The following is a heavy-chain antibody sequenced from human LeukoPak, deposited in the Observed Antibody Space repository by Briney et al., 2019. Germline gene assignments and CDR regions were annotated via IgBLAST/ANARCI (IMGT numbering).Heavy chain of an antibody. D-gene: IGHD1-26*01. CDR2: ISGSGGST. Sequence: GGSLRLSCAASGITFSSYAMTWVRQAPGRGLEWVSAISGSGGSTFYADSAKGRFTISRDNSKDTLYLQMNSLRAEDTAVYYCASTLVGVTSGRDYYFDHWGRGTLVTVSS. CDR1: GITFSSYA. J-gene: IGHJ4*02. V-gene: IGHV3-23*01. CDR3: ASTLVGVTSGRDYYFDH.